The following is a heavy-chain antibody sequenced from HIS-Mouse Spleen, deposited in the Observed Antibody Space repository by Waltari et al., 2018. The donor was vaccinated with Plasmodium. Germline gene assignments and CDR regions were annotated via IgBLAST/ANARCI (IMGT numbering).Heavy chain of an antibody. V-gene: IGHV3-30-3*01. CDR2: ISYDGSNK. Sequence: ESGGGVVQPGRSPRLSCAASGFPFSRYAMHWVRQAPGKGLAWVAVISYDGSNKYYADSVKGRFTISRDNSKNTLYLQMNSLRAEDTAVYYCAREAGSGGLYYFDYWGQGTLVTVSS. J-gene: IGHJ4*02. CDR3: AREAGSGGLYYFDY. D-gene: IGHD3-10*01. CDR1: GFPFSRYA.